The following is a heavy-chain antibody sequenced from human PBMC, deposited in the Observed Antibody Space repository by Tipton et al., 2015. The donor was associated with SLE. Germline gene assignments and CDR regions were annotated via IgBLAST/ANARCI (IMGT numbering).Heavy chain of an antibody. CDR3: AGDRGPEGSGWYFDL. CDR1: GFPYSGYA. CDR2: IRADGSNK. V-gene: IGHV3-33*01. D-gene: IGHD3-10*01. J-gene: IGHJ2*01. Sequence: SLRLSCAASGFPYSGYAMHWVRQAPGKGLEGVAFIRADGSNKDYADSVKGRFTISSDNSKNTLYLQMNSLRAEDTAVYYCAGDRGPEGSGWYFDLWGRGTLVTVSS.